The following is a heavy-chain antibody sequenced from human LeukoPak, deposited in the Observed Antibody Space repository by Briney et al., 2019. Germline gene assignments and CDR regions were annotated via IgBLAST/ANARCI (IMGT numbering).Heavy chain of an antibody. D-gene: IGHD2-15*01. V-gene: IGHV3-7*03. J-gene: IGHJ4*02. CDR2: INQDGGEK. CDR3: ARYCSGGSCFDY. CDR1: GFTFSIYW. Sequence: PGGSRRFSCAASGFTFSIYWMSWVRQAPGKGLEWLANINQDGGEKYYVDSVKGRFTISRDNAKNSLYLQMNSLRAEDTAVYYCARYCSGGSCFDYWGQGTLVTVSS.